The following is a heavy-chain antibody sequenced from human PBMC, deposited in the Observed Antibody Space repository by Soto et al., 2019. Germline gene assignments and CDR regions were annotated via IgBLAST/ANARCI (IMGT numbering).Heavy chain of an antibody. CDR1: GGSISRYY. J-gene: IGHJ4*02. D-gene: IGHD6-19*01. Sequence: ETLFLNCTVSGGSISRYYRSWIRQPPGKGLEWIGYIYYSGSTNYNPSLKSRVTISVDTSKNQFSLKLSSVTAADTAVYYCARVAVAGTYFDYWGQGTLVTVSS. V-gene: IGHV4-59*01. CDR3: ARVAVAGTYFDY. CDR2: IYYSGST.